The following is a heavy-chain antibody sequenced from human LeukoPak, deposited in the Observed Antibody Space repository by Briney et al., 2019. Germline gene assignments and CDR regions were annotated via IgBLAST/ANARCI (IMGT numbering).Heavy chain of an antibody. Sequence: ASVKVSCTASGYTFTGYYMHWVRQAPGQGLEWMGWINLNSDTKYAEKFQGRVTMIRDTSISTAYMELRRLRSDDTAVYYCAKDTGNFNLGDYWGQGTLVTVSS. J-gene: IGHJ4*02. D-gene: IGHD5-18*01. CDR2: INLNSDT. CDR3: AKDTGNFNLGDY. V-gene: IGHV1-2*02. CDR1: GYTFTGYY.